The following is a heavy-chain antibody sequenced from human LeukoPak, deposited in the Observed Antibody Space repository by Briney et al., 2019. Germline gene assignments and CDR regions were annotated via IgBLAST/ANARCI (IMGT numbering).Heavy chain of an antibody. CDR3: AKPPPDSSSWLFDY. Sequence: PGGSLRLSCAASGLTFSTYAMSWVRQAQGKGLEWVSTISGNGGTTYYADSVTGRFTISRDNSKNTLYLQMNSLRVEDTAVYYCAKPPPDSSSWLFDYWGQGTLVTVSS. CDR2: ISGNGGTT. D-gene: IGHD6-13*01. J-gene: IGHJ4*02. CDR1: GLTFSTYA. V-gene: IGHV3-23*01.